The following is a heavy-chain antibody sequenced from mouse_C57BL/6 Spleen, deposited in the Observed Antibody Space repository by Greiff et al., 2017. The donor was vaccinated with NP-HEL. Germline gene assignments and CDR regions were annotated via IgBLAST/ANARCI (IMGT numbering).Heavy chain of an antibody. CDR1: GFTFSDYG. CDR2: ISSGSSTI. V-gene: IGHV5-17*01. CDR3: AREEGTWFAY. J-gene: IGHJ3*01. Sequence: EVQLQQSGGGLVKPGGSLKLSCAASGFTFSDYGMHWVRQAPEKGLEWVAYISSGSSTIYYADTVKGRFTISRDNAKNTLFLQMTSLRSEDTAMYYCAREEGTWFAYWGQGTLVTVSA.